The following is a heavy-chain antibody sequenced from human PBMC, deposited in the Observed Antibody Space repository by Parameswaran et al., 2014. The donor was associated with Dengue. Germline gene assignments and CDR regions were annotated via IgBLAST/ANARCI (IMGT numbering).Heavy chain of an antibody. CDR3: AREVYYYDSSGYRALEVGYFDT. D-gene: IGHD3-22*01. J-gene: IGHJ4*02. V-gene: IGHV3-74*01. Sequence: VRQAPGKGLVWVSRINSDGSSTSYADSVKGRFTISRDNAKNTLYLQMNSLRAEDTAVYYCAREVYYYDSSGYRALEVGYFDTGAREPWSPSPQ. CDR2: INSDGSST.